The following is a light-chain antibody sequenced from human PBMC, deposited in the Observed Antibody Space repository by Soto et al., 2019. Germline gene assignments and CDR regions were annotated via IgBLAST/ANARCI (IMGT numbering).Light chain of an antibody. CDR1: QTVSTN. CDR2: GAS. V-gene: IGKV3D-15*01. Sequence: EIVMTQSPATLSVSPGERVTLSCRASQTVSTNLAWYQQRRGQAPRLLIYGASTRATDIPARFSGTGSGTEFNITISSLQSEDVAVYHCQQYESWPLTFGGGTKVDIK. CDR3: QQYESWPLT. J-gene: IGKJ4*01.